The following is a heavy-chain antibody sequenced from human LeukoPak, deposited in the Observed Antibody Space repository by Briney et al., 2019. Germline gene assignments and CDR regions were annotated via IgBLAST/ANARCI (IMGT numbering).Heavy chain of an antibody. V-gene: IGHV3-53*01. CDR2: IYSGGST. Sequence: GGSLRLSCAASGFTVSSNYMSWVRQAPGKGLEWVSVIYSGGSTYCADSVKGRFTISRDNSKNTLYLQMNSLRAEDTAVYYCARPARYYDSSDYWGQGTLVTVSS. CDR3: ARPARYYDSSDY. CDR1: GFTVSSNY. J-gene: IGHJ4*02. D-gene: IGHD3-22*01.